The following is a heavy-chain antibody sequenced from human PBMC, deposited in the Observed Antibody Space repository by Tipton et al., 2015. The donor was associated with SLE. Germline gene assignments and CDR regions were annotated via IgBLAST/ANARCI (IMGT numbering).Heavy chain of an antibody. CDR1: GGSFSGYY. CDR2: INHSGRT. V-gene: IGHV4-34*01. J-gene: IGHJ3*02. Sequence: TLSLTCAVYGGSFSGYYWSWIRQPPGRGLEWIGEINHSGRTNYKSSLKSRVTISVDTSKNQFSLKLSSVTAADTAVYYCASGIGAFDIWGQGTMVTVSS. CDR3: ASGIGAFDI.